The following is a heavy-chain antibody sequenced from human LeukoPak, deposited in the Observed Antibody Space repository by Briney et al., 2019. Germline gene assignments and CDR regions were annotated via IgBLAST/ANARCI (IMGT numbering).Heavy chain of an antibody. CDR3: ARFGTYGSGAPPEYYFDY. D-gene: IGHD3-10*01. V-gene: IGHV4-39*07. J-gene: IGHJ4*02. Sequence: SETLSLTCTVSGGSISSSSYYWGWIRQPPGKGLEWIGSIYYSGSTYYNPSLKSRVTISVDTSKNQFSLKLSSVTAADTAVYYCARFGTYGSGAPPEYYFDYWGQGTLVTVSS. CDR1: GGSISSSSYY. CDR2: IYYSGST.